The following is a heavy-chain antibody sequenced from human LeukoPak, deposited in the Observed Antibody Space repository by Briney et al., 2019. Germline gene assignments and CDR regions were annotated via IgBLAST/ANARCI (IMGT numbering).Heavy chain of an antibody. CDR1: GLTFSRYS. D-gene: IGHD6-13*01. CDR3: AKDAAGPEY. V-gene: IGHV3-23*01. CDR2: ISAGGGNS. Sequence: GRSLRLSCVVSGLTFSRYSMSWVRQAPGKGLECVSGISAGGGNSWYPDSVKGRFTISRDNSKNTLFLQMDSLRVEDTAIYYCAKDAAGPEYWGQGTRVTDSA. J-gene: IGHJ4*02.